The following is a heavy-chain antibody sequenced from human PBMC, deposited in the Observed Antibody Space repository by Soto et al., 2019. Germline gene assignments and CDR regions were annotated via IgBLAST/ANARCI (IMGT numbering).Heavy chain of an antibody. J-gene: IGHJ5*02. CDR1: GCTFSSYA. D-gene: IGHD1-26*01. Sequence: GASVKVSCKASGCTFSSYAISWVRQAPGQGLEWMGGIIPIFGTANYAQKFQGRVTITADESTSTAYMELSSLRSEDTAVYYCARAPNPGGSYNNWFDPWGQGTLVTVSS. CDR2: IIPIFGTA. V-gene: IGHV1-69*13. CDR3: ARAPNPGGSYNNWFDP.